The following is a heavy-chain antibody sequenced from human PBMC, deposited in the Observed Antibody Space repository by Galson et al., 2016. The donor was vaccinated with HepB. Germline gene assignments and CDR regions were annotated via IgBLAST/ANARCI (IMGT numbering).Heavy chain of an antibody. J-gene: IGHJ5*02. D-gene: IGHD1-26*01. Sequence: ETLSLTCTVSGGSISSYYWTWIRQPPGKRLEWIGYIYYDGSTDYNPSLRSRVTMSVDTSKNQFSLKLGSVTAADTAVYYCVKVGGAGYFDPWGQGTLVTVSS. V-gene: IGHV4-59*01. CDR3: VKVGGAGYFDP. CDR2: IYYDGST. CDR1: GGSISSYY.